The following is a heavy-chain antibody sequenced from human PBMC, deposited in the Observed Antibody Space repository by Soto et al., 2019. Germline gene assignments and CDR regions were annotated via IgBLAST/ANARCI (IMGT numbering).Heavy chain of an antibody. CDR3: TNGRFWSGPTTDY. V-gene: IGHV3-49*03. D-gene: IGHD3-3*01. CDR1: GFTFGDYA. J-gene: IGHJ4*02. CDR2: IRSKAYGGTT. Sequence: GGSLRLSCTASGFTFGDYAMSWFRQAPGKGLEWVGFIRSKAYGGTTEYAASVKGRFTISRDDSKSIAYLQMNSLKTEDTAVYYCTNGRFWSGPTTDYWGQGTLVTVSS.